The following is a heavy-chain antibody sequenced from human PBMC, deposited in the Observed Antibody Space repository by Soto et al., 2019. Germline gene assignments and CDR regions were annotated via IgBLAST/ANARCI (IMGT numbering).Heavy chain of an antibody. CDR1: GYTFTNYH. D-gene: IGHD5-12*01. CDR3: ARVAHQSLDY. Sequence: QVHLVQSGAEVKKPGASVKVSCKTSGYTFTNYHIHWVRQAPGQELEWLGIINPSDGGTGYAQKFQGRVTMTRDTSTSTVYMDMSSLRSEDTAVYYCARVAHQSLDYWGLGTLVTVSS. V-gene: IGHV1-46*01. J-gene: IGHJ4*02. CDR2: INPSDGGT.